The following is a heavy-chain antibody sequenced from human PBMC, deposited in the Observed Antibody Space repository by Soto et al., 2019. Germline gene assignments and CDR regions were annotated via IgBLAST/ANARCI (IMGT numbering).Heavy chain of an antibody. CDR1: GGTFSSYA. D-gene: IGHD5-12*01. J-gene: IGHJ5*02. CDR2: IIPIFGTA. Sequence: ASVKVSCKASGGTFSSYAISWVRRAPGQGLEWMGGIIPIFGTANYAQKFQGRVTITADESTSTAYMELSSLRSEDTAVYYCARGESEMATITFWFDPWGQGTLVTVSS. V-gene: IGHV1-69*13. CDR3: ARGESEMATITFWFDP.